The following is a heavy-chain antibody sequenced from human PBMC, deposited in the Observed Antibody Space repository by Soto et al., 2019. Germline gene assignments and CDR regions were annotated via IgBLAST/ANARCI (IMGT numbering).Heavy chain of an antibody. CDR1: GFTFSDYW. CDR3: ARGIGYSAKDY. J-gene: IGHJ4*02. CDR2: ISGDMSSR. Sequence: DVQLVESGGGLVQPGGSLRLSCAASGFTFSDYWIHWVRQVPGKGLVLVSRISGDMSSRNYADSVKGRFTISRDDAKNTLYVQMNSLRADDTAVYYCARGIGYSAKDYWGQGTPVTVSS. D-gene: IGHD3-22*01. V-gene: IGHV3-74*01.